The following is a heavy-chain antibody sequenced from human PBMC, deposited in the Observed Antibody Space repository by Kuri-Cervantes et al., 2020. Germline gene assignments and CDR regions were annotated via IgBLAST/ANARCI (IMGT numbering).Heavy chain of an antibody. CDR1: GFTFSSYD. V-gene: IGHV3-13*01. J-gene: IGHJ6*03. Sequence: GESLKISCAASGFTFSSYDMHWVRQATGKGLEWVSAIGTAGDTYYPGSVKGRFTISRENAKNSLYLQMNSLRAGDTAVYYCARDRFWEYYYYYMDVWGKGTTVTVSS. CDR3: ARDRFWEYYYYYMDV. D-gene: IGHD3-3*01. CDR2: IGTAGDT.